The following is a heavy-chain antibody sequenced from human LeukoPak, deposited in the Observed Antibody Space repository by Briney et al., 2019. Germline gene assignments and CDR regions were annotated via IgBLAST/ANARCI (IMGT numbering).Heavy chain of an antibody. CDR2: FDPEDGET. CDR3: VTLCVGELRTYVYDAFDI. J-gene: IGHJ3*02. Sequence: ASVKVSCKVSGYTLTELSMHWVRQAPGKGLEWMGGFDPEDGETIYAQKFQGRVTMTEDTSTDTAYMELSSLRSEDTAVYYCVTLCVGELRTYVYDAFDIWGQGTMVTVSS. CDR1: GYTLTELS. V-gene: IGHV1-24*01. D-gene: IGHD1-26*01.